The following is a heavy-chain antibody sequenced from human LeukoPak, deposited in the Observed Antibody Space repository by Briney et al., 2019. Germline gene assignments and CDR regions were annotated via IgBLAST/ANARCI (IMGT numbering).Heavy chain of an antibody. CDR2: ISGSSSSV. V-gene: IGHV3-48*03. Sequence: GGSLRLSCAASGFTFSSYEMNWVRQAPGKGLEWISAISGSSSSVYYAASVRGRFTISRDNAENSLYLQLNTMRAEDTAVYYCARGFRDTAMFLDYWGQGTLVTVSS. CDR1: GFTFSSYE. D-gene: IGHD5-18*01. CDR3: ARGFRDTAMFLDY. J-gene: IGHJ4*02.